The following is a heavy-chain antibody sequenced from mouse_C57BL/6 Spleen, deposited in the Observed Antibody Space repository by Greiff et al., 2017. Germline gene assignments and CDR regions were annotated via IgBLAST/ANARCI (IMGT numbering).Heavy chain of an antibody. Sequence: EVKLMESGGGLVKPGGSLKLSCAASGFTFSSYAMSWVRQTPEKRLEWVATISDGGSYTYYPDNVKGRFTISRDNAKNNLYLQMSHLKSEDTAMYYCARDPELGGGWFAYWGQGTLVTVSA. CDR2: ISDGGSYT. V-gene: IGHV5-4*01. D-gene: IGHD4-1*01. CDR1: GFTFSSYA. J-gene: IGHJ3*01. CDR3: ARDPELGGGWFAY.